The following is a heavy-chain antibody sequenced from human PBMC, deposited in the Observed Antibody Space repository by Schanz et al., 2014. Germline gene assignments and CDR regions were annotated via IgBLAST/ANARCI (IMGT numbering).Heavy chain of an antibody. D-gene: IGHD5-18*01. CDR3: ARGALRGYSSPRDAFDI. J-gene: IGHJ3*02. V-gene: IGHV3-23*04. CDR2: ISGSGGST. CDR1: GFTFSSYA. Sequence: EVQLVESGGGLVQPGGSLRLSCAASGFTFSSYAMSWVRQAPGKGLEWVSAISGSGGSTYYADSVKGRFTISRDNAKNSQDLQMNGLRTEDTAVYYCARGALRGYSSPRDAFDIWGQGTMVTVSS.